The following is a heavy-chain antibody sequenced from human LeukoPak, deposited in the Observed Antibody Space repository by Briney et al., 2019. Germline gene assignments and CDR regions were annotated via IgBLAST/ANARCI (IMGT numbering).Heavy chain of an antibody. J-gene: IGHJ4*02. CDR2: VSGSGSTV. CDR1: GFTFGDHI. Sequence: GGSLGLSCAASGFTFGDHIMNWVRQLPGKRLEWVAYVSGSGSTVYYADSVKGRFTVSRDNGKSSLYLQMNSLRVEDTALYYCVRQFASWGQGTLFTVSS. CDR3: VRQFAS. V-gene: IGHV3-48*01.